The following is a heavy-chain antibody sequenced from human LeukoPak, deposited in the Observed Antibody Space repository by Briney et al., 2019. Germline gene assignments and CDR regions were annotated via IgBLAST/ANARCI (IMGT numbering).Heavy chain of an antibody. V-gene: IGHV1-3*01. CDR2: INAGNGNT. Sequence: ASVKVSCKASGYTFTSYAMHWVRQAPGQRLEWMGWINAGNGNTKYSQKFQGRVTITRDTSASTAYMELRSLRSDDTAVYYCARVSGRGWFDPWGQGTLVTVSS. J-gene: IGHJ5*02. D-gene: IGHD3-10*01. CDR3: ARVSGRGWFDP. CDR1: GYTFTSYA.